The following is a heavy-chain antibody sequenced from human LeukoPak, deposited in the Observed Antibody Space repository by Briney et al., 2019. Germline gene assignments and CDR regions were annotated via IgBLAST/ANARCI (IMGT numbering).Heavy chain of an antibody. CDR2: IYTSGST. CDR3: ARERGGSKLTGLYGRDYYYMDV. Sequence: SETLSLTCTVSGGSISSYYWSWIRQPAGKGLEWIGRIYTSGSTNYNPSLKRQVTMSVDTSKNQFSLKLSSVTAADTAVYYCARERGGSKLTGLYGRDYYYMDVWGKGTTVTVSS. D-gene: IGHD6-19*01. J-gene: IGHJ6*03. CDR1: GGSISSYY. V-gene: IGHV4-4*07.